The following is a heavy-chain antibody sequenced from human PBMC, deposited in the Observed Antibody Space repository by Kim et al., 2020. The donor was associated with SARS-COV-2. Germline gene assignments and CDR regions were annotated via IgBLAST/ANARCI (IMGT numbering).Heavy chain of an antibody. Sequence: SETLSLTCAVYGGSFSGYYWSWIRQPPGKGLEWIGEINHSGSTNYNPSLKSRVTISVDTSKNQFSLKLSSVTAADTAVYYCAVPASNSYFDYWGQGTLVT. J-gene: IGHJ4*02. CDR3: AVPASNSYFDY. CDR1: GGSFSGYY. V-gene: IGHV4-34*01. CDR2: INHSGST. D-gene: IGHD2-2*01.